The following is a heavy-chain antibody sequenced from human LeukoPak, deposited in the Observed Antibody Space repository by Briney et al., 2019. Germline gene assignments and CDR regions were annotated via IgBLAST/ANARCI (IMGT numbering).Heavy chain of an antibody. CDR3: ARLAYYDFWSGYYRTYYFDY. J-gene: IGHJ4*02. CDR1: GYSFTSYW. CDR2: IYPGDSDT. V-gene: IGHV5-51*01. D-gene: IGHD3-3*01. Sequence: ESLKISCKGSGYSFTSYWIGWVRQMPGKGLEWMGLIYPGDSDTRYSPSFQGQVTISADKSISTAYLQWSSLKASDTAMYYCARLAYYDFWSGYYRTYYFDYWGQGTLVTVSS.